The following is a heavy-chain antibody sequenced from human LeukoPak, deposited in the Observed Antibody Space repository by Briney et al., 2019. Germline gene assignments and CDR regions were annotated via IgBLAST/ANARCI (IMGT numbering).Heavy chain of an antibody. Sequence: PGGSLRLSCAASRSTFSTYSMNWVRQAPGKGLEWVSSISSSSTYIYYADSVKGRFTISRDNAKNSLYLQMNSLRAEDTAVYYCARDLYDSSGYSSPIDYWGQGTLVTVSS. V-gene: IGHV3-21*01. CDR3: ARDLYDSSGYSSPIDY. J-gene: IGHJ4*02. D-gene: IGHD3-22*01. CDR2: ISSSSTYI. CDR1: RSTFSTYS.